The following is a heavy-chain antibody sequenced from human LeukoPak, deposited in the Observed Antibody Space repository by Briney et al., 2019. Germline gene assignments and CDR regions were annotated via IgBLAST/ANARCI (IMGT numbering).Heavy chain of an antibody. J-gene: IGHJ2*01. CDR3: ARASSPYNWYFDL. Sequence: ASVKVSCKASGYSLRNHGISWVRQAPGQGLEWMGWIGADNSETHYAQKLQGRVTMTTDTSTSTAYMDLRSLRSDDTAVYYCARASSPYNWYFDLWGRGTLVTVSS. CDR1: GYSLRNHG. D-gene: IGHD4-11*01. CDR2: IGADNSET. V-gene: IGHV1-18*01.